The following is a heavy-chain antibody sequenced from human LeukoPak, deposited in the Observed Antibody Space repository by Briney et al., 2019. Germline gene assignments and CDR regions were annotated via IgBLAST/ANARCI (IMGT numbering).Heavy chain of an antibody. CDR3: ARATYYYDSSGYPGYYFDY. CDR2: INPNSGGT. Sequence: EASVKLSCKASGYTFTDYYMHWVRHAPGQGLEWMGWINPNSGGTNYAQKFQGRVTMTRDTSISTAYMELSRLRSDDTAMYYCARATYYYDSSGYPGYYFDYWGQGTLVTVSS. V-gene: IGHV1-2*02. CDR1: GYTFTDYY. D-gene: IGHD3-22*01. J-gene: IGHJ4*02.